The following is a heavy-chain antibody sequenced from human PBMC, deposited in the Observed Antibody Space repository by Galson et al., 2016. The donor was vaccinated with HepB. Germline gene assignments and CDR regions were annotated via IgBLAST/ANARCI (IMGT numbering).Heavy chain of an antibody. Sequence: SLRLSCAASGFSFTTYAMSWVRQAPGKELEWVSAIFGGGGITYYADSVRGRFTISRDNSKNTLYLQMSGLRAEDTAIYYCAKTTVTYHFFDSWGQGTLVTVSS. D-gene: IGHD4-17*01. CDR1: GFSFTTYA. V-gene: IGHV3-23*01. CDR3: AKTTVTYHFFDS. CDR2: IFGGGGIT. J-gene: IGHJ4*02.